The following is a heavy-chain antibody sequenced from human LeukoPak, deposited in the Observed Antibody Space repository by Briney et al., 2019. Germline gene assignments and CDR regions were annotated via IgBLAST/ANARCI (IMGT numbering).Heavy chain of an antibody. J-gene: IGHJ4*02. CDR1: EFTFSSYW. Sequence: GGSLRLSCAASEFTFSSYWMHWVRQAPEKGLVWVSRINSDGSSTTYADSVKGRFTISRDNAKNTLYLQMNSLRAEDTAVYYCARGSSSWDLDYWGQGTLVTVSS. V-gene: IGHV3-74*01. D-gene: IGHD6-13*01. CDR3: ARGSSSWDLDY. CDR2: INSDGSST.